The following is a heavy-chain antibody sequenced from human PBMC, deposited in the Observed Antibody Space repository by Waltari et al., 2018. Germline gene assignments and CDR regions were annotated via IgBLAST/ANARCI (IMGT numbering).Heavy chain of an antibody. D-gene: IGHD3-3*01. V-gene: IGHV1-2*02. CDR3: AREEDFWSGWGYNWFDP. CDR1: GYTFTGYY. J-gene: IGHJ5*02. CDR2: INPNSGGT. Sequence: QVQLVQSGAEVKKPGASVKVSCKASGYTFTGYYMHWVRQAPGQGLEGMGWINPNSGGTNYAQKFQGRVTMTRDTSISTAYMELSRLRSDDTAVYYCAREEDFWSGWGYNWFDPWGQGTLVTVSS.